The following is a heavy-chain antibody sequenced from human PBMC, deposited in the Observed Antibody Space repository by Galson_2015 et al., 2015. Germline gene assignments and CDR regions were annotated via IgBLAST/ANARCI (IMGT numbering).Heavy chain of an antibody. V-gene: IGHV1-2*06. CDR3: ATPSGRDGYNCAFDY. J-gene: IGHJ4*02. CDR2: INPTRGGT. Sequence: SVKVSCKASGYTFTGYYMHWVRQAPGQGLEWMGRINPTRGGTNYAQKFQGRVTITRDTSISTAYMELSRLRSDDTAVYYCATPSGRDGYNCAFDYWGQGTLVTVSS. CDR1: GYTFTGYY. D-gene: IGHD5-24*01.